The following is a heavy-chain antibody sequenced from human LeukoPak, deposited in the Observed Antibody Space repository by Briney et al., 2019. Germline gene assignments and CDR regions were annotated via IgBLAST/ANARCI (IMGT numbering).Heavy chain of an antibody. Sequence: SSVKVSCKASGCTFNSYAITWLRQAPGQGLEWMGGIIPIFGTANYAQKFQGRVTITADKSTSTAYMELSSLRSEDTAVYYCARGKRIYGDSSRRVFDYWGQGTLVTVSS. V-gene: IGHV1-69*06. CDR2: IIPIFGTA. CDR1: GCTFNSYA. J-gene: IGHJ4*02. D-gene: IGHD4-23*01. CDR3: ARGKRIYGDSSRRVFDY.